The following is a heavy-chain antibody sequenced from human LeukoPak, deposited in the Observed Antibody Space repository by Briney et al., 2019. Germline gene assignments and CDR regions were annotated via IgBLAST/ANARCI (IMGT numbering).Heavy chain of an antibody. V-gene: IGHV4-59*08. CDR2: IYHSGST. Sequence: PAETESLTCTVSGGSISSYYWSWIRQPPGKGLEWIGYIYHSGSTSYNPSLKSRVTISVDTSKSQFSLKLSSVIAADTAVYYCARRTYSSGVDYIDYWGQGTPASVSS. D-gene: IGHD6-19*01. J-gene: IGHJ4*02. CDR3: ARRTYSSGVDYIDY. CDR1: GGSISSYY.